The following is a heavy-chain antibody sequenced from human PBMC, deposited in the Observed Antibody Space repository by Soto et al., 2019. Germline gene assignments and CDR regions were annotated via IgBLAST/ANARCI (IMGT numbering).Heavy chain of an antibody. CDR1: GFTFTSYY. Sequence: GASVKVSCKASGFTFTSYYMHWVRQAPGQGLEWMGIINPSGGSTSYAQKFQGRVTMTRDTSTSTVYMELSSLRSEDTAVYYCARERSESDYYYYYGMDVWGQGTTVTVSS. J-gene: IGHJ6*02. CDR2: INPSGGST. CDR3: ARERSESDYYYYYGMDV. D-gene: IGHD3-10*01. V-gene: IGHV1-46*01.